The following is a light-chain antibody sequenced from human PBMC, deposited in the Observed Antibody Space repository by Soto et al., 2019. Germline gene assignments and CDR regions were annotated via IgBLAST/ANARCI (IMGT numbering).Light chain of an antibody. V-gene: IGKV1-13*02. CDR1: HGISSH. J-gene: IGKJ1*01. CDR3: QQKYRLPRT. Sequence: AIQFTQSSSSRSESVGDRVTMTCWGSHGISSHLAWYQHKPGKAPKVLIDGASRLDTGVPSRFSGSGSGTDFTLTISSLQHEDFATYFCQQKYRLPRTFGQGTKVDIK. CDR2: GAS.